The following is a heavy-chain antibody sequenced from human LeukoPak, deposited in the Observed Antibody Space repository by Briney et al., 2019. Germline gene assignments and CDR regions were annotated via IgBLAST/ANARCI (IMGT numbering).Heavy chain of an antibody. CDR1: GYTFTGYY. D-gene: IGHD6-13*01. CDR2: INPNSGGT. Sequence: GASVKVSCKASGYTFTGYYMHWVRQAPGQGLEWMGWINPNSGGTNYAQKFQGRVTMTRDTSISTAYMELSRLRSDDTAVYYCARSIAAAGTEGFDYWGQGTLVTVSS. V-gene: IGHV1-2*02. CDR3: ARSIAAAGTEGFDY. J-gene: IGHJ4*02.